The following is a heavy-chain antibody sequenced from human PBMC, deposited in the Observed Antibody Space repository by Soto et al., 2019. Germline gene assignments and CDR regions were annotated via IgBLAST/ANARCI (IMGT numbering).Heavy chain of an antibody. J-gene: IGHJ3*02. CDR3: VRLGSVDGFDAGAM. CDR2: ISPYNTNT. Sequence: QGQLVQSGVEVKKPGASVKVSCEASGYNFITYGITWVRQAPGQGLEWMGWISPYNTNTDYAQKLKGRVTMITDTSAHTASMELRNLRSDDAAVHCWVRLGSVDGFDAGAMWGQATLVTVSS. D-gene: IGHD3-10*01. V-gene: IGHV1-18*01. CDR1: GYNFITYG.